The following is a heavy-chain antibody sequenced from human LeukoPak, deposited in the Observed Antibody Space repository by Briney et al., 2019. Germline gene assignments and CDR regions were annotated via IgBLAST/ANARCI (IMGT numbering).Heavy chain of an antibody. D-gene: IGHD2-21*02. V-gene: IGHV3-23*01. Sequence: RGGSLRLSCAASGFTFSSYAMSWVRQAPGKGLEWVSAISGGGGSTYYADSVKGRFTISRDNSKNTLYLQMNSLRAEDTAVYYCAKDLSCGGDCFRFDYWGQGTLVTVSS. CDR3: AKDLSCGGDCFRFDY. CDR2: ISGGGGST. CDR1: GFTFSSYA. J-gene: IGHJ4*02.